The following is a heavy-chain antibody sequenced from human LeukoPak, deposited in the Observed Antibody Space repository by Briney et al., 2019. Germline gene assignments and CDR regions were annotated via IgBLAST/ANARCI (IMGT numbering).Heavy chain of an antibody. D-gene: IGHD2-2*01. CDR2: IYHSGST. Sequence: SQTLSLTCTVSGGSISSGSYYWGWIRQPPGKGLEWIGYIYHSGSTYYNPSLKSRVTISVDRSKNQFSLKLSSVTAADTAVYYGARDPTDIVVVPAAVDYWGQGTLVTVSS. J-gene: IGHJ4*02. CDR1: GGSISSGSYY. V-gene: IGHV4-30-2*01. CDR3: ARDPTDIVVVPAAVDY.